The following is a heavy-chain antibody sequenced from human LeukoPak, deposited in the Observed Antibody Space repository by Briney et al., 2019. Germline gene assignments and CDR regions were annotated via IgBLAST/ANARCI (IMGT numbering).Heavy chain of an antibody. Sequence: GGSLRLSCAASGFTFSSYWMHCVRQAPGKGLVWVSRINSDGSSTSYADSVKGRFTISRDNAKNTLYLQMNSLRAEDTAVYYCARNSGSYSGYYGMDVWGQGTTVTVSS. V-gene: IGHV3-74*01. CDR2: INSDGSST. J-gene: IGHJ6*02. D-gene: IGHD1-26*01. CDR3: ARNSGSYSGYYGMDV. CDR1: GFTFSSYW.